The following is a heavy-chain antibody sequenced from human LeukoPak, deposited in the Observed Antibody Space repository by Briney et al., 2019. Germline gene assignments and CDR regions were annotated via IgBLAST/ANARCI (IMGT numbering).Heavy chain of an antibody. D-gene: IGHD1-14*01. V-gene: IGHV3-74*01. Sequence: PGGSLRLSCAASGFTFSSSWMHWVRQTPGKGLVWVSRINSDGSSASYADSVKGRFTISRDNAKNTLSLQMNSLRAEDTAVYYCTRASRKEPDYWGQGTLVTVSS. CDR1: GFTFSSSW. CDR3: TRASRKEPDY. CDR2: INSDGSSA. J-gene: IGHJ4*02.